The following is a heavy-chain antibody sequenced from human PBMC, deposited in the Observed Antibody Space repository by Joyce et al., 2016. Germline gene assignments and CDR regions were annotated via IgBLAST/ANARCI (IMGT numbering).Heavy chain of an antibody. CDR2: KSHDGSVT. Sequence: QVQLVESGGGVVQPGRSLRLSCVASGFTFSSYGMQWVRQAPGEGPEWVAVKSHDGSVTFSANSVKGRFTIFRDNSKNTLYLQMNSLRVEDTAVYHCAKEATPKASSYFDYWGQGSLVTVSP. CDR3: AKEATPKASSYFDY. V-gene: IGHV3-30*18. D-gene: IGHD5-12*01. CDR1: GFTFSSYG. J-gene: IGHJ4*02.